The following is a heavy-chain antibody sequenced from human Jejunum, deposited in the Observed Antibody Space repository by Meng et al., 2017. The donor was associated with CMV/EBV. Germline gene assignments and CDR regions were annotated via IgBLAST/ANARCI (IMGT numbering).Heavy chain of an antibody. CDR1: GFTFRNAW. Sequence: SGFTFRNAWMTWVRQAPGKGLEWVGHIRSKGVGGTIDYAAPVEGRFTISRDDSKNTLYLQMNSLKTEDTAVYYCTKGGPLGSYFDYWGQGALVTVSS. CDR2: IRSKGVGGTI. V-gene: IGHV3-15*01. J-gene: IGHJ4*02. CDR3: TKGGPLGSYFDY. D-gene: IGHD1-26*01.